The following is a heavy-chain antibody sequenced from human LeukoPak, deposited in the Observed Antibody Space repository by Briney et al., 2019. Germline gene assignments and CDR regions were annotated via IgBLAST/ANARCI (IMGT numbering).Heavy chain of an antibody. Sequence: SETLSLTCAGSGGSITSSHWWHWVRQPPGKGLEWVGEIYHSGTTNYNPSLKSRVAISVDKSKNQFSLKLNSVTAADTAVYYCARGSVLWFGGRLDYWGQGTLVTVSS. D-gene: IGHD3-10*01. CDR3: ARGSVLWFGGRLDY. V-gene: IGHV4-4*02. CDR2: IYHSGTT. J-gene: IGHJ4*02. CDR1: GGSITSSHW.